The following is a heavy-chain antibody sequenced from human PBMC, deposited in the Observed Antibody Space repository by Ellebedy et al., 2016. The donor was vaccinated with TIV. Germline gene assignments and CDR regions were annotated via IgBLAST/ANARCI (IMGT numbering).Heavy chain of an antibody. CDR2: IKQDGSEK. CDR1: GFTFSSYW. D-gene: IGHD2-2*01. J-gene: IGHJ5*02. V-gene: IGHV3-7*01. Sequence: GESLKISXAASGFTFSSYWMSWVRQAPGKGLEWVANIKQDGSEKYYVDSVKGRFTISRDNAKNSLYLQMNSLRAEDTAVYYCARWEYQLPHSNWFDPWGQGTLVTVSS. CDR3: ARWEYQLPHSNWFDP.